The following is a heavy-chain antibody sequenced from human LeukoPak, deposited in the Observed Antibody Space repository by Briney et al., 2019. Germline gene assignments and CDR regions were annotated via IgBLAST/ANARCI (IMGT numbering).Heavy chain of an antibody. J-gene: IGHJ4*02. CDR1: GFPFSNYA. D-gene: IGHD1/OR15-1a*01. CDR2: MSGSGGST. Sequence: PGGSLRLSCAASGFPFSNYAMNWVRQAPGKGLEWVSAMSGSGGSTHYADSVKGRFTISRDNSKNTLFLQMSSLRAEDTAVYYCAKGEQGVDYWGQGTLVTVSS. V-gene: IGHV3-23*01. CDR3: AKGEQGVDY.